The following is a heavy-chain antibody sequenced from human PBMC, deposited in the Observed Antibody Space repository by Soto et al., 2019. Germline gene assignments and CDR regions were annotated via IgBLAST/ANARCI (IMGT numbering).Heavy chain of an antibody. D-gene: IGHD3-3*01. CDR3: ARMARITIFGVDNVGYMDV. CDR1: GFSLSTSGMS. Sequence: GSGPTLVNPTQTLTLTCTFSGFSLSTSGMSVSWIRQPPGKALEWLARIDWDDDKYYSTSLKTRLTISKDTSKNQVVLTMTNMDPVDTATYYCARMARITIFGVDNVGYMDVWGKGTTVNVSS. J-gene: IGHJ6*03. V-gene: IGHV2-70*11. CDR2: IDWDDDK.